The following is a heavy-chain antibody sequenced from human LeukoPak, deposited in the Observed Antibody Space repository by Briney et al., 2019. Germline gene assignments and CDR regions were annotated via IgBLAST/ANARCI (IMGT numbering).Heavy chain of an antibody. V-gene: IGHV1-18*01. CDR2: ISVCNGNT. J-gene: IGHJ4*02. Sequence: ASVKVSCKASRYTFTSYSISWVRQAPRQGVEWMGWISVCNGNTDHAQKLQGRVTMTTESSTSTAYMELRSLRSDDTAVYYSARGGVAAAGVGLDDWGEGTLVTVPS. CDR1: RYTFTSYS. CDR3: ARGGVAAAGVGLDD. D-gene: IGHD6-13*01.